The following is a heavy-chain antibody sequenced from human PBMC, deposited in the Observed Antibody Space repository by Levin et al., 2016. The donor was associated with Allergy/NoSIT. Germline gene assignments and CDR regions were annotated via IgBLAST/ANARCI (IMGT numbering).Heavy chain of an antibody. D-gene: IGHD2-15*01. J-gene: IGHJ6*02. Sequence: WIRQPPGKGLEWVSYISSSGSTIYYADSVKGRFTISRDNAKNSLYLQMNSLRAEDTAVYYCARDLVQPLLHYYYGMDVWGQGTTVTVSS. V-gene: IGHV3-11*04. CDR2: ISSSGSTI. CDR3: ARDLVQPLLHYYYGMDV.